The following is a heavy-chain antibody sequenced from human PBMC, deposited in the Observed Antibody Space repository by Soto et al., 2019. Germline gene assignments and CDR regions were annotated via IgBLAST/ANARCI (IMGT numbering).Heavy chain of an antibody. Sequence: EVYLAESGGGLVEPGRSLRLSCTASGFPFGNFLMSWFRQAPGKGMEWVGFIRSQPYGGTAEYAASVRGRFTISRDDSKGIAYLQMNSLQTEDSGVYYCIGSFPFWGQGTLVTVSS. CDR3: IGSFPF. CDR1: GFPFGNFL. J-gene: IGHJ4*02. D-gene: IGHD3-10*01. CDR2: IRSQPYGGTA. V-gene: IGHV3-49*03.